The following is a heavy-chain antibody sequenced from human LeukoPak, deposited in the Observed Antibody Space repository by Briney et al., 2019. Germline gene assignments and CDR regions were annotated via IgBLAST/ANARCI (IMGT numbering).Heavy chain of an antibody. CDR1: GGSISSYY. V-gene: IGHV4-4*07. CDR3: ARPRVAAAFFYPFDV. Sequence: SETLSLTCTVSGGSISSYYWSWIRQPAGKGLEWIGRIYTSGSTNYNPSLKSRVTMSVDTSKNQFSLKLSSVTAADTAVYYCARPRVAAAFFYPFDVWGHGTMVTVSS. CDR2: IYTSGST. D-gene: IGHD2-2*01. J-gene: IGHJ3*01.